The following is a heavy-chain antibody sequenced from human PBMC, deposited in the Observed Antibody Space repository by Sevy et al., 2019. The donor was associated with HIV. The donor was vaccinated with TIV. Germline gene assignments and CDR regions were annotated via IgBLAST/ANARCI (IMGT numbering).Heavy chain of an antibody. Sequence: GESLKISCKISGYTFTNYWIAWVRLMPGRGLEWMGVIHPADSDTRYSPSFQGHVTISADQSSSPTYLQWSSLEASDSAMYYCTRPRPFTGDILTGYLDYWGQGTLVTVSS. CDR1: GYTFTNYW. D-gene: IGHD3-9*01. CDR2: IHPADSDT. CDR3: TRPRPFTGDILTGYLDY. J-gene: IGHJ4*02. V-gene: IGHV5-51*01.